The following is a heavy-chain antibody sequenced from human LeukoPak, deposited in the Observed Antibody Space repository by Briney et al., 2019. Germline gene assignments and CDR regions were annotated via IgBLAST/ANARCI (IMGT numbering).Heavy chain of an antibody. V-gene: IGHV1-2*02. D-gene: IGHD2-15*01. CDR1: GYTFTGYY. J-gene: IGHJ5*02. CDR3: AREYFVVVVAATPVGFDP. CDR2: INPNSGGT. Sequence: ASVKVSCKASGYTFTGYYMHWVRQAPGQGLKWMGWINPNSGGTNYAQKFQGRVTMTRDTSISTAYMELSRLRSDDTAVYYCAREYFVVVVAATPVGFDPWGQGTLVTVSS.